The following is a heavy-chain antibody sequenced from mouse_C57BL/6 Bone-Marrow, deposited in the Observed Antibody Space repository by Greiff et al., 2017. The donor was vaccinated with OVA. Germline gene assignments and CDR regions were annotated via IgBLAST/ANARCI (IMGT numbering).Heavy chain of an antibody. J-gene: IGHJ1*03. CDR3: ARRDYYGSSYGGYFDV. V-gene: IGHV1-82*01. D-gene: IGHD1-1*01. CDR2: IYPGDGDT. Sequence: VNVVESGPELVKPGASVKISCKASGYAFSSSWMNWVKQRPGKGLEWIGRIYPGDGDTNYNGKFKGKATLTADKSSSTAYMQLSSLTSEDSAVYFCARRDYYGSSYGGYFDVWGTGTTVTVSS. CDR1: GYAFSSSW.